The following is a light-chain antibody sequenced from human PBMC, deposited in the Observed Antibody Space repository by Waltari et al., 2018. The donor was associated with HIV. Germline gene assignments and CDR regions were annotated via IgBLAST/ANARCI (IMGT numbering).Light chain of an antibody. V-gene: IGLV4-69*01. J-gene: IGLJ3*02. CDR2: LNNDGSH. CDR1: SGHSTYA. CDR3: QTWDTGPWV. Sequence: QLILTQSPSASASLGASVKLTCTLSSGHSTYAIAWLQHQPEKGPRFLMKLNNDGSHTRGDGPPDRFSGSSSGAERYLTISSRQSEDEADYYCQTWDTGPWVFGGGTKLTVL.